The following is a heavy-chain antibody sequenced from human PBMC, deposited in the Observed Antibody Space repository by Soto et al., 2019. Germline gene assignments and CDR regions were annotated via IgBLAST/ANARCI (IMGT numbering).Heavy chain of an antibody. Sequence: SETLSLTCTVSGGSISSGGYYWSWIRQHPGKGLEWIGYIYYSGSTYYNPSLKSRVTISVDTSKNQFSLKLSSVTAADTAVYYCAIGGESSNGYFDYWGQGTLVTVS. J-gene: IGHJ4*02. CDR1: GGSISSGGYY. CDR2: IYYSGST. CDR3: AIGGESSNGYFDY. D-gene: IGHD3-16*02. V-gene: IGHV4-31*02.